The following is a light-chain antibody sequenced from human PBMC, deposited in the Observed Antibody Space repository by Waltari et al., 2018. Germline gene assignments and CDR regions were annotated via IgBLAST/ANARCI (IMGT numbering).Light chain of an antibody. J-gene: IGLJ7*01. CDR1: SSNIGNNY. V-gene: IGLV1-51*02. CDR2: ENT. Sequence: QSVLTQPPSVSAAPGQRVTISCSGGSSNIGNNYVSWYRQFPGTAPKLIIYENTERPSGFPGRCSGSKSGTSATLDITGLQAGDEADYYCGTWDSSLSGAVFGGGTHLTVL. CDR3: GTWDSSLSGAV.